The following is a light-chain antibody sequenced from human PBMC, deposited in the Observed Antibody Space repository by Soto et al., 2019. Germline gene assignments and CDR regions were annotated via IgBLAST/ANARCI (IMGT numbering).Light chain of an antibody. CDR3: QQSYSNPPT. CDR1: QSISSY. Sequence: DIQMTQSPSSLSASVGDRVTITCRASQSISSYLNWYQQKPGKAPKLLIYAASSLQSGVPSRFSGSGSGTDFTLTISSLQPEDFATYYCQQSYSNPPTFGQGTRPEIK. J-gene: IGKJ5*01. V-gene: IGKV1-39*01. CDR2: AAS.